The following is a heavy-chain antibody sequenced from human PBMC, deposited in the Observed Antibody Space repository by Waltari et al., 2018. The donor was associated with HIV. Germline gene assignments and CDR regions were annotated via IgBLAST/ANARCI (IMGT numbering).Heavy chain of an antibody. CDR3: ARLWFGDLFRTFYYFDF. CDR1: GASMIENTHY. Sequence: QLHLRESGPGLVKPSGTLSLTCTVSGASMIENTHYWAWIRQPPGKGLEWIATINYSGSAFYAPSLKSRVTISVDTSNNQFSLRLTSVTAADTAVYYCARLWFGDLFRTFYYFDFWGQGALVTVSS. CDR2: INYSGSA. D-gene: IGHD3-10*01. V-gene: IGHV4-39*01. J-gene: IGHJ4*02.